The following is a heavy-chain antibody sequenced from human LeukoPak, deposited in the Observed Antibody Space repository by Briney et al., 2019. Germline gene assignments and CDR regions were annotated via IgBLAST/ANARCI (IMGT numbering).Heavy chain of an antibody. CDR3: ARVGAVAGFDY. D-gene: IGHD6-19*01. Sequence: SETLSLTCAVSGYPISSGYYWGWIRQPPGKGLEWIGSIYHSGSTYYNPSLKSRVTISVDTSKNQFSLKLSSVTAADTAVYYCARVGAVAGFDYWGQGTLVTVSS. J-gene: IGHJ4*02. CDR2: IYHSGST. CDR1: GYPISSGYY. V-gene: IGHV4-38-2*01.